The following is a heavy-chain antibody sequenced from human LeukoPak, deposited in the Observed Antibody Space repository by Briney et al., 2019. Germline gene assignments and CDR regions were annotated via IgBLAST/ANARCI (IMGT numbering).Heavy chain of an antibody. D-gene: IGHD3-10*01. J-gene: IGHJ6*02. V-gene: IGHV3-11*01. CDR1: GFTFSGYY. CDR3: ARDYYGSGTMDV. Sequence: GGSLRLSCAASGFTFSGYYMSWIRQAPGKGLEGVSHISSGSTIYYADSVKGRFTISRDNTKNSLYLQMNSLRAEDTAVYYCARDYYGSGTMDVWGQGTTVTVSS. CDR2: ISSGSTI.